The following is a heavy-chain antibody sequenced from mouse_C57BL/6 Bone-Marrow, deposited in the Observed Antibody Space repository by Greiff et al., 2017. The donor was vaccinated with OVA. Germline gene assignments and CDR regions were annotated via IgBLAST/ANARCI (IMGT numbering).Heavy chain of an antibody. Sequence: EVQLQQSGPELVKPGASVKISCKASGYTFTDYYMNWVKQSHGKSLEWIGDINPNNGGTSYNQKFKGKATLTVDKSSSTAYMELRSLTSEDSAVYYCARLDSSGYVYWGQGTTLTVSS. CDR3: ARLDSSGYVY. CDR1: GYTFTDYY. J-gene: IGHJ2*01. V-gene: IGHV1-26*01. CDR2: INPNNGGT. D-gene: IGHD3-2*02.